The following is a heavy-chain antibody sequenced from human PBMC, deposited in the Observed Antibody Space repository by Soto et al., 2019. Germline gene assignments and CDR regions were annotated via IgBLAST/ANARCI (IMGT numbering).Heavy chain of an antibody. CDR2: ISAYNGNT. J-gene: IGHJ6*02. D-gene: IGHD2-2*01. Sequence: QVQLVQSGAEVKKPGASVKVSCKASGYTFTNYGISWVRQAPGQGLEWMGWISAYNGNTNYAQKLQGRVTMTTDTSTXKATMXXRSLRSDDTAVYYCARVGDCSSTSCRYYYYYGMDVWSQGTTVTVSS. CDR3: ARVGDCSSTSCRYYYYYGMDV. V-gene: IGHV1-18*01. CDR1: GYTFTNYG.